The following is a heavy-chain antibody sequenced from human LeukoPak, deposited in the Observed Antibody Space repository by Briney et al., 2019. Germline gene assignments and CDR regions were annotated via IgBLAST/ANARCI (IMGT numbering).Heavy chain of an antibody. CDR1: GDAFSTYV. V-gene: IGHV1-69*04. Sequence: SVKVSCKASGDAFSTYVFTWVRQAPGQGLEWMGMIIPIVNMVDYAEEFQGRVSITADKSTSTAYMEVSGLRSEDTAVYYCARRIGERFSAHEYFDSWGQGTQVTVSS. J-gene: IGHJ4*02. D-gene: IGHD5-12*01. CDR3: ARRIGERFSAHEYFDS. CDR2: IIPIVNMV.